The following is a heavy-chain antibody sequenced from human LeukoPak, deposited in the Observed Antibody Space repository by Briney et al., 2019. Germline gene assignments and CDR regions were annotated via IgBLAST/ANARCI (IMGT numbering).Heavy chain of an antibody. CDR2: VQHIGGET. CDR3: ATYSILNAREFRY. D-gene: IGHD4-11*01. V-gene: IGHV3-7*01. CDR1: GFKFSDFW. J-gene: IGHJ1*01. Sequence: PGGSLRLSCAASGFKFSDFWMTWVRQTPGKGLEWVANVQHIGGETYYVDSVKGRFTISRDNAKNSVYLQMNSLGADDTAVYYCATYSILNAREFRYWGQGTLVTVTS.